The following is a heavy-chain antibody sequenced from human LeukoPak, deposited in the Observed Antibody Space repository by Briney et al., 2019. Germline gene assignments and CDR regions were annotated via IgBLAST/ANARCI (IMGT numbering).Heavy chain of an antibody. CDR1: GFSFRDSW. D-gene: IGHD1-7*01. Sequence: GGSLRLSCAASGFSFRDSWMHWVRQAPGKGLVWVAHIKGDGSSTKYADSVRGRFTISRDNAKNTLYLQMDSLRDEDTAVYFCARDTWNYALNWGQGTLVTVSS. CDR2: IKGDGSST. CDR3: ARDTWNYALN. J-gene: IGHJ4*02. V-gene: IGHV3-74*01.